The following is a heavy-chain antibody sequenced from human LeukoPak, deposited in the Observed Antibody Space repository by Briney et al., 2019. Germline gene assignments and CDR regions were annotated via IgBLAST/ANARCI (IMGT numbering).Heavy chain of an antibody. CDR2: IYYSGST. V-gene: IGHV4-59*01. J-gene: IGHJ6*02. CDR1: GGSISSYY. Sequence: SGTLSLTCTVSGGSISSYYWSWIRQPPGKGLEWIGYIYYSGSTNYNPSLRSRVTISVDTSKNQFSLDLRSVTAADTAVYYCARGPHYHDSSGYSPSCSYAMDVWGQGTTVTVSS. D-gene: IGHD3-22*01. CDR3: ARGPHYHDSSGYSPSCSYAMDV.